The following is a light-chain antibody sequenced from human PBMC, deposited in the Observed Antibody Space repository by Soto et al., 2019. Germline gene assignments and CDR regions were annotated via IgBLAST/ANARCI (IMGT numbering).Light chain of an antibody. Sequence: VLTQSPATLFLSPGDRATISCRASQTVSSYLAWYQQKPGQAPRLLIYYASNMATGIPARFSGSGSGTDYTLTISSREPEDFAVYYCQQRSTWPLFTFGGGTKVEI. CDR2: YAS. CDR3: QQRSTWPLFT. CDR1: QTVSSY. V-gene: IGKV3-11*01. J-gene: IGKJ4*01.